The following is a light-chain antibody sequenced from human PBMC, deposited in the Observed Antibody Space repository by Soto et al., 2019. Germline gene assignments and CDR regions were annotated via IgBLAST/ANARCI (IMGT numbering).Light chain of an antibody. J-gene: IGKJ1*01. CDR2: GAS. CDR1: QSVSSSY. V-gene: IGKV3-20*01. Sequence: DIVPAKSIDTLSXXTREXTTLXXYXSQSVSSSYLAWYQQKPGQANGLIIYGASRRATGITDRLSGSRSGTEFTLTISSLQPDDFATYYCQDYNSYPWTFGESTKLDVK. CDR3: QDYNSYPWT.